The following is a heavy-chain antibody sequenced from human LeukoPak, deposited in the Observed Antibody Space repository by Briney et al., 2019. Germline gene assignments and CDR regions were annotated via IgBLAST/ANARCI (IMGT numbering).Heavy chain of an antibody. J-gene: IGHJ4*02. CDR1: GGSISSSSYY. Sequence: SETLSLTCTVSGGSISSSSYYWGCIRQPPGKGLEWIGSIYYSGSTYYNPSLKSRVTISVDTSKNQFSLKLSSVTAADTAVYYCARHDYGDCPRGFDYWGQGTLVTVSS. D-gene: IGHD4-17*01. V-gene: IGHV4-39*01. CDR3: ARHDYGDCPRGFDY. CDR2: IYYSGST.